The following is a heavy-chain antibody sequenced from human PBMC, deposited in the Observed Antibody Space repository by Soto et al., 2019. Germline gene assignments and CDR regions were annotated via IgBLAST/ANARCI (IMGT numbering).Heavy chain of an antibody. CDR1: GGSISSYY. CDR3: ARHLPYCSAGSSSSDCPYRGMEV. V-gene: IGHV4-39*01. D-gene: IGHD2-15*01. J-gene: IGHJ6*02. Sequence: PSETLSLTCTVSGGSISSYYWGWIRQPPGKGLEWIGSIFYSGSTYYNPSLKSRVTISVDTSKNQFSLKLSSVTAADTPVYYCARHLPYCSAGSSSSDCPYRGMEVWGQGPSVTVSS. CDR2: IFYSGST.